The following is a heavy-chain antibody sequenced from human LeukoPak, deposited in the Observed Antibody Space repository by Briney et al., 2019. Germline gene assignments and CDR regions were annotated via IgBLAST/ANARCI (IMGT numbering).Heavy chain of an antibody. CDR1: GGSISSSSYY. CDR2: INHGGSK. J-gene: IGHJ2*01. Sequence: LETLSLTCTVSGGSISSSSYYWGWIRQPPGKGLEWIGEINHGGSKNYNPSLKSRVTISVDTSKNQFSLKLTSVTAADTAVYCCARRDGTTTGVVWYFDLWGRGTLVTVSS. CDR3: ARRDGTTTGVVWYFDL. D-gene: IGHD5-24*01. V-gene: IGHV4-39*07.